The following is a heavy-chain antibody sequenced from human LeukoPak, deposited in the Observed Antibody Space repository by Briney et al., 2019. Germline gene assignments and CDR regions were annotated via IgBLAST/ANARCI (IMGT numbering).Heavy chain of an antibody. Sequence: GGSLRLSCAASGFTFSTYWMSWVRQAPGMGLEWVANIKQDGSEKSYVDSVKGRFTISRDNAKNSLYLQMNSLRAEDTAVYYCATYKVGAVFDYWGQGTPVTVSS. CDR2: IKQDGSEK. CDR3: ATYKVGAVFDY. V-gene: IGHV3-7*01. D-gene: IGHD1-26*01. J-gene: IGHJ4*02. CDR1: GFTFSTYW.